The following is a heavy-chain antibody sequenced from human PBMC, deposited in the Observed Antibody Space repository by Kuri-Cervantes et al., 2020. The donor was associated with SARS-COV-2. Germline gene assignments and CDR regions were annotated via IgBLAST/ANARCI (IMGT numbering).Heavy chain of an antibody. Sequence: GSLRLSCTVSGGSISSSSYYWGWIRQPPGKGLEWIGYIYYSGSTNYNPSLKSRVTISVDTSKNQFSLKLSSVTAADTAVYYCAREWAYIAAAALETDYWGQGTLVTVSS. CDR1: GGSISSSSYY. CDR2: IYYSGST. CDR3: AREWAYIAAAALETDY. J-gene: IGHJ4*02. V-gene: IGHV4-61*05. D-gene: IGHD6-13*01.